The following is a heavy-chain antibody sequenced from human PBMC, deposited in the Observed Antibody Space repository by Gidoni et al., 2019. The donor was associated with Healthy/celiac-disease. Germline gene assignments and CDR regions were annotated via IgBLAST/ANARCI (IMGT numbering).Heavy chain of an antibody. CDR2: IDPRDSYT. J-gene: IGHJ5*02. CDR1: GYSFTSYW. D-gene: IGHD1-26*01. CDR3: ARHEAVGATKAGHGNWFDP. V-gene: IGHV5-10-1*03. Sequence: DVQLVQSGAEVKKPGESLRISCKGYGYSFTSYWSSWVRQMPGKGLEWMGRIDPRDSYTNHRPSFQGHVTISADKSISTAYLQWSSLKASDTAMYYCARHEAVGATKAGHGNWFDPWGQGTLVTVSS.